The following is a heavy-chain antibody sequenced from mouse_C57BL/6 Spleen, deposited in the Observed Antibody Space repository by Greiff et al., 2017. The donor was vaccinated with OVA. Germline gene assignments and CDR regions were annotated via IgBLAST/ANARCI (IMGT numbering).Heavy chain of an antibody. Sequence: VERQQSGAELVRPGTSVKMSCKASGYTFTNYWIGWAKQRPGHGLEWIGDIYPGGGYTNYNEKFKGKATLTADKSSSTAYMQFSSLTSEDSAIYYCARSDPQLGRYWYFDVWGTGTTVTVSS. CDR2: IYPGGGYT. J-gene: IGHJ1*03. V-gene: IGHV1-63*01. D-gene: IGHD4-1*02. CDR1: GYTFTNYW. CDR3: ARSDPQLGRYWYFDV.